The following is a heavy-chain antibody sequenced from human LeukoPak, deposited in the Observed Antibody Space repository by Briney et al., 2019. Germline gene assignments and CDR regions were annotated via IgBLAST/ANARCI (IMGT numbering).Heavy chain of an antibody. J-gene: IGHJ6*02. Sequence: PSETLSLTCAVSGGSISSGGYSWSRIRQPPGKGLEWIGYIYHSGSTYYNPSLKSRVTISVDRSKNQFSLKLSSVTAADTAVYYCARLSATPSYYYGMDVWGQGTTVTVSS. D-gene: IGHD2-2*01. V-gene: IGHV4-30-2*01. CDR2: IYHSGST. CDR1: GGSISSGGYS. CDR3: ARLSATPSYYYGMDV.